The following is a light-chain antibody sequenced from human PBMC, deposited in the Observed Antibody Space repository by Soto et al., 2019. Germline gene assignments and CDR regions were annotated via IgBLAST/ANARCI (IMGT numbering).Light chain of an antibody. J-gene: IGLJ3*02. Sequence: QSVLTQPASVSGSPGQSITISCTGTSSDVGAYNYVSWYQQHPGKAPKLIIYEVTNRPSGVSDRFSGSKSDNTASLTISGLQAEDEADYYCSSYTISSTWVFGGGTKVTVL. CDR2: EVT. CDR3: SSYTISSTWV. V-gene: IGLV2-14*01. CDR1: SSDVGAYNY.